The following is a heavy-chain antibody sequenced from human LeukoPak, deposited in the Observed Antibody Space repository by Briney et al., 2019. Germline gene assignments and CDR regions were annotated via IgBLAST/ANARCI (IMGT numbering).Heavy chain of an antibody. D-gene: IGHD3-16*02. J-gene: IGHJ4*02. V-gene: IGHV4-34*01. Sequence: SETLSLTCAVYGGSFSGYYWSWIRQPPGKGLEWIGEINHSESINYNPSLKSRVTISVDTSKNQFSLKLSSVTAADTAVYYCARSHYDYVWGSYRSRYFDYWGQGTLVTVSS. CDR2: INHSESI. CDR1: GGSFSGYY. CDR3: ARSHYDYVWGSYRSRYFDY.